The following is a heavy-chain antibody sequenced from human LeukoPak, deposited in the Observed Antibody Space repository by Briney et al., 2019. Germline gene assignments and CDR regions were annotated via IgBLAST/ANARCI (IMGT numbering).Heavy chain of an antibody. Sequence: TGGSLRLSCAASGFTFSLYAMNWVRQAPGKGLEWVSYINSGSSDKHYTESVRGRFTISRDNAKKTLYLLMNSLRAEDTAVYFCARDTYEPGLIDFWGQGTLVSVSS. CDR3: ARDTYEPGLIDF. J-gene: IGHJ4*02. V-gene: IGHV3-21*05. CDR1: GFTFSLYA. CDR2: INSGSSDK. D-gene: IGHD3-3*01.